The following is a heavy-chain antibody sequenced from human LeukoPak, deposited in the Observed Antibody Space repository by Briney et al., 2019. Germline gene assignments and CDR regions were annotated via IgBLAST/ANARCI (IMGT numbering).Heavy chain of an antibody. CDR2: IYHSGST. J-gene: IGHJ4*02. Sequence: SETLSLTCTVSGYSISSGYYWGWIRQPPGKGLEWIGSIYHSGSTYYNPSLKSRVTISVDTSKNQFSLKLSSVTAADTAVYYCARDLEWERGAFDYWGQGTLVTVSS. V-gene: IGHV4-38-2*02. CDR3: ARDLEWERGAFDY. CDR1: GYSISSGYY. D-gene: IGHD1-26*01.